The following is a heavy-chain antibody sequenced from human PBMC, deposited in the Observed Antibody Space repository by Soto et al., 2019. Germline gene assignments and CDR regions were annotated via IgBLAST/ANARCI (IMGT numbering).Heavy chain of an antibody. CDR2: VSYSGST. J-gene: IGHJ5*02. CDR1: GGAIGGYY. Sequence: PSETLSLTCSLSGGAIGGYYWSWIRQPPGKALEWIGYVSYSGSTDYHPSLKSRVSISIDTSKNQFSLKMISVTAADTAVYYCARHGSDSGWFFFDAWGQGIQVTVSS. V-gene: IGHV4-59*08. D-gene: IGHD6-19*01. CDR3: ARHGSDSGWFFFDA.